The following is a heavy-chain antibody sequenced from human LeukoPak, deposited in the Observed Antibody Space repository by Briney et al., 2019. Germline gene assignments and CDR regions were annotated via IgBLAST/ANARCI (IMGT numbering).Heavy chain of an antibody. CDR3: ARDFAHTSSGSYPEY. V-gene: IGHV1-18*01. J-gene: IGHJ4*02. D-gene: IGHD1-26*01. CDR2: ISVYNGNT. CDR1: GYTFTIYG. Sequence: ASVKVSCKASGYTFTIYGISWVRQAPGQGLEWMGWISVYNGNTNYAQKLQGRGTMTRDTSTSTAYMELRSLRSDDTAVYYCARDFAHTSSGSYPEYWGQGTLVTVSS.